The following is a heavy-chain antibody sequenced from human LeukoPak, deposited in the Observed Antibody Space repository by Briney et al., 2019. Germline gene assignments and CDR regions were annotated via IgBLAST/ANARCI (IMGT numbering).Heavy chain of an antibody. CDR2: IIPIFGTA. Sequence: ASVKVSCKASGGTFSSYAISWVRQAPGQGLEWMGGIIPIFGTANYAQKFQGRVTITADKSTSTAYMELSSLRSEDTAVYYCARGPPYYYGSGSYYKTSGAFDIWGQGTMVTVSS. D-gene: IGHD3-10*01. CDR3: ARGPPYYYGSGSYYKTSGAFDI. V-gene: IGHV1-69*06. CDR1: GGTFSSYA. J-gene: IGHJ3*02.